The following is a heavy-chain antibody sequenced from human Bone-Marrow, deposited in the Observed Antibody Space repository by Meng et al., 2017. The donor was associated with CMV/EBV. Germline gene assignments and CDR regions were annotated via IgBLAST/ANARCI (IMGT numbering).Heavy chain of an antibody. Sequence: SETLSLTCTVSGGSISSSSYYWGWIRQPPGKGLEWIGSIYYSGSTYYNPSLKSRVTISVDTSKNQFSLKLSSVTAADTAVYYCAREYSSSCQFDPWGQGTLVTVSS. D-gene: IGHD6-6*01. J-gene: IGHJ5*02. CDR2: IYYSGST. V-gene: IGHV4-39*07. CDR3: AREYSSSCQFDP. CDR1: GGSISSSSYY.